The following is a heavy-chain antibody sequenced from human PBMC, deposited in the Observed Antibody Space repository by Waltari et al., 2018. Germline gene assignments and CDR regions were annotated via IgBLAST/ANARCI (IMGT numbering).Heavy chain of an antibody. CDR2: IDRDGSSI. CDR1: GFTFSSYW. J-gene: IGHJ4*02. D-gene: IGHD5-12*01. Sequence: EVQLVESGGGLVQPGGSLRLSCAASGFTFSSYWMQWVRHAPGKGMVCGARIDRDGSSISYADAVKGLVTSARDNAKNTLYLQMNSLKDEDTDVYYCARDEVSRDGYNRQIDYWGQGTLVTVSS. V-gene: IGHV3-74*01. CDR3: ARDEVSRDGYNRQIDY.